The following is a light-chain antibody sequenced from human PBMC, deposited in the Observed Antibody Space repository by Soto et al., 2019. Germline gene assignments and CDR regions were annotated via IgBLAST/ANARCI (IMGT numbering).Light chain of an antibody. V-gene: IGLV2-14*01. CDR2: DVT. CDR1: SSDVGGYNF. CDR3: GSYTSISTYV. Sequence: QSALTQPASVSGSPGQSITISCTGTSSDVGGYNFVSWYQQHPDKAPKLMIYDVTNRPSGVSNRFSGSKSGNTASLTISGLQAEDEADYYCGSYTSISTYVFGPGTKLTVL. J-gene: IGLJ1*01.